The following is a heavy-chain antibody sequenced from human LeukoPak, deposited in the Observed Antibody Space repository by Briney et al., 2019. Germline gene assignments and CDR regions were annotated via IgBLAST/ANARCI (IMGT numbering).Heavy chain of an antibody. Sequence: SETLSLTCTVSGGSISSSSYYWGWIRQPPGKGLEWIGSIYYSGSTYYNPSLKSRVTISVDTSKNQFSLKLSSVTAADTAVYYCARARYGSGTVSDYWGQGTLVTVSS. CDR1: GGSISSSSYY. CDR3: ARARYGSGTVSDY. D-gene: IGHD3-10*01. CDR2: IYYSGST. V-gene: IGHV4-39*01. J-gene: IGHJ4*02.